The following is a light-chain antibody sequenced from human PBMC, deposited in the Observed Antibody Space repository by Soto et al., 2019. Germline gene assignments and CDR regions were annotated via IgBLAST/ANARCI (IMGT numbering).Light chain of an antibody. CDR1: QTINSW. J-gene: IGKJ2*01. CDR2: KAS. CDR3: QQYGSLPYT. V-gene: IGKV1-5*03. Sequence: DIQMTQSPSTLSASVGDRATLTCRASQTINSWLAWYQQKPGKAPRLLIYKASSLESGVPSRFSGSGSGTEFTLTISSLQADDFATYYCQQYGSLPYTFRQGTKLDIK.